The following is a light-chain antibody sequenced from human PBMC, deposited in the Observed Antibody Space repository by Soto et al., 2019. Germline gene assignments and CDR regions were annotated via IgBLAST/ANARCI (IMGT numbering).Light chain of an antibody. J-gene: IGKJ1*01. CDR3: QQYNSESRT. CDR2: DAS. CDR1: QSISHW. V-gene: IGKV1-5*01. Sequence: DIKMTQSPATVSASEMDIATLTCRASQSISHWLAWYQQKPGKAPKFLIYDASSLESGVPSRFSGSGSGTEFTLTISSLQPDDYATYYCQQYNSESRTFGQGAKVDIK.